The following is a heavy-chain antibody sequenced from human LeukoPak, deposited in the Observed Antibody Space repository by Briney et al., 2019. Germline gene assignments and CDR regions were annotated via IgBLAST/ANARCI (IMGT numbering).Heavy chain of an antibody. Sequence: KTSETLSLTCTVSGGSISSSSYYWGWIRQPPGKGLEWIGSIYYSGSTYYNPSLKSRVTISVDRSKNQFSLKLSSVTAADTAVYYCARGDLRSWGTPRRGSFDIWGQGTMVTVSS. CDR3: ARGDLRSWGTPRRGSFDI. V-gene: IGHV4-39*01. D-gene: IGHD1-26*01. J-gene: IGHJ3*02. CDR2: IYYSGST. CDR1: GGSISSSSYY.